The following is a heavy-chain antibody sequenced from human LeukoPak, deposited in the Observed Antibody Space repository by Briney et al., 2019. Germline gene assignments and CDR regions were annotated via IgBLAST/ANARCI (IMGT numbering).Heavy chain of an antibody. CDR2: ISTSSSYI. CDR1: GFTFSSYS. CDR3: ARDSSSWYWAEYFQH. D-gene: IGHD6-13*01. Sequence: PGGSLRLSCAASGFTFSSYSMNWVRQAPGKGLEWVSFISTSSSYIYYADSLKGRFTISRDNAKNSLYLQMNSLRAEDTAVYYCARDSSSWYWAEYFQHWGQGTLVTVSS. V-gene: IGHV3-21*01. J-gene: IGHJ1*01.